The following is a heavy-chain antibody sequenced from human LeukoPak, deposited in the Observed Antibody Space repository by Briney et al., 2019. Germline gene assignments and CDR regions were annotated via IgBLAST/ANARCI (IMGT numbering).Heavy chain of an antibody. CDR2: IYSGGST. Sequence: PGGSLRLSCAATGFTVSSSYMSWVRQAPGKGLEWVSVIYSGGSTYYADSVKGRFTISRDNSKNMVYLQMNSLRAEDTAVYYCAREQESDYYGMDVWGQGTTVTVSS. J-gene: IGHJ6*02. CDR1: GFTVSSSY. CDR3: AREQESDYYGMDV. V-gene: IGHV3-66*01.